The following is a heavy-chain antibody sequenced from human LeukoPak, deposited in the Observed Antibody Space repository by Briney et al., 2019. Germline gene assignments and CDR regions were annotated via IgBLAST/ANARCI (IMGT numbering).Heavy chain of an antibody. CDR1: GGSISSYY. D-gene: IGHD6-19*01. CDR2: IYYSGST. J-gene: IGHJ6*02. CDR3: ARHRGSGWPASHYYGMDV. V-gene: IGHV4-59*08. Sequence: PSETLSLTCTVSGGSISSYYWSWIRQPPGKGLEWIGYIYYSGSTNYNPSLKSRVTISVDTSKNQFSLKLSSVTAADMAVYYCARHRGSGWPASHYYGMDVWGQGTTVTVSS.